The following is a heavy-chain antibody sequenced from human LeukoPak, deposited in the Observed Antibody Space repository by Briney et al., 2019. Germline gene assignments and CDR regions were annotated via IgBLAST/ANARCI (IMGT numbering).Heavy chain of an antibody. V-gene: IGHV1-18*01. Sequence: ASVKVSCKASGYTFTSYGISWVRQAPGQGLEWMGWISAYNGNTDYAQKLQGRVTMTTDTSTSTAYMELRSLRSDDTAVYYCAGGSGYYSDYYYYYGMDVWGQGTTVTVSS. CDR1: GYTFTSYG. CDR3: AGGSGYYSDYYYYYGMDV. J-gene: IGHJ6*02. CDR2: ISAYNGNT. D-gene: IGHD3-22*01.